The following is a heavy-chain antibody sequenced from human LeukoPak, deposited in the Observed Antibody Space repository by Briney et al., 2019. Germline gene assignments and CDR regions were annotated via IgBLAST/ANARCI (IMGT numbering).Heavy chain of an antibody. J-gene: IGHJ5*02. CDR1: GGSISSVDDY. D-gene: IGHD4-17*01. CDR3: ARHDYGDYGWFDP. Sequence: SETLSLTCTVSGGSISSVDDYWSWIRQPPGKGLEWIGYIYYSGTTYYNPSLKSRVSISVDTSKNQLSLKLRSVTAADTAVYYCARHDYGDYGWFDPWGQGTLVTVSS. V-gene: IGHV4-30-4*01. CDR2: IYYSGTT.